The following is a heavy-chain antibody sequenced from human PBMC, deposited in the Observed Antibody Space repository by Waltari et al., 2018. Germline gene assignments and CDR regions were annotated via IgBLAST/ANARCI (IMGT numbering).Heavy chain of an antibody. D-gene: IGHD3-10*01. V-gene: IGHV1-69-2*01. CDR3: ATQASGSYYNEDAFDI. CDR1: GYTFTDYY. CDR2: VDPEDGET. Sequence: EVQLVQSGAEVKKPGATVKISCKASGYTFTDYYMHWVQPAPGKGLEWMGRVDPEDGETIYAEKFQGRVTITADTSTDTAYMELSSLRSEDTAVYYCATQASGSYYNEDAFDIWGQGTMVTVSS. J-gene: IGHJ3*02.